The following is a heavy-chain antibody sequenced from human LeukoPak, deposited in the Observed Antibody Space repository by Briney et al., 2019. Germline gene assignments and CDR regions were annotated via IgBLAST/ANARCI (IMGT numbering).Heavy chain of an antibody. CDR1: GASINNNF. J-gene: IGHJ4*01. CDR3: ARHRDYYDT. D-gene: IGHD3-22*01. Sequence: PSETLSLTCTASGASINNNFWTWIRQPPGKGLEWIGYIYSSGSAKYNPSLKSRVIISGDTSKNLISLNLTSVTAADTAVYFCARHRDYYDTWGHGTLVTVSS. CDR2: IYSSGSA. V-gene: IGHV4-59*08.